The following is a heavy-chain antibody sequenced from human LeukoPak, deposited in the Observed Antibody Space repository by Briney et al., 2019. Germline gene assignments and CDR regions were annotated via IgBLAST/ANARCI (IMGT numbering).Heavy chain of an antibody. CDR1: GFTFSSHG. Sequence: QAGGSLRLSCAASGFTFSSHGMHWVRQAPGKGLEWVAVIWYGGSNKYYADSVKGRFTISRDNSKNTLYLQMNSLRAEDTAVYYCAKDGKLLWFGELTDYWGQGTLDTVSS. CDR2: IWYGGSNK. J-gene: IGHJ4*02. D-gene: IGHD3-10*01. V-gene: IGHV3-30*02. CDR3: AKDGKLLWFGELTDY.